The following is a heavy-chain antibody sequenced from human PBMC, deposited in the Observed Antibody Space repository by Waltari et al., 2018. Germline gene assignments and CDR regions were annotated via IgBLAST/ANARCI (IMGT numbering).Heavy chain of an antibody. D-gene: IGHD3-16*01. J-gene: IGHJ3*01. CDR1: GFTFSDYW. CDR3: ASIRPGF. V-gene: IGHV3-74*03. Sequence: EVQLVESGGGLVQPGGSLRLSCAASGFTFSDYWMYWVRQVPGEGLVWVSRIKNYGSGIKYADAVRGRFTISRDNAKNTLDLQMNSLRAEDTAVYYCASIRPGFWGQGTKVTVSS. CDR2: IKNYGSGI.